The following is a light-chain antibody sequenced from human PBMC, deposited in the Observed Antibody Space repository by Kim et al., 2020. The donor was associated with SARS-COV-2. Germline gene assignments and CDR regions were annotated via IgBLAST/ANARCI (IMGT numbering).Light chain of an antibody. J-gene: IGLJ2*01. CDR2: GKN. CDR1: SLRSYY. CDR3: NSRDSSGNHVV. V-gene: IGLV3-19*01. Sequence: SELPQDPAVSVALGQTVRITCQGDSLRSYYASWYQHKPGQAPVLVIYGKNNRPSGIPDRFSGSSSGNTASLTITGAQAEDEADYYCNSRDSSGNHVVFG.